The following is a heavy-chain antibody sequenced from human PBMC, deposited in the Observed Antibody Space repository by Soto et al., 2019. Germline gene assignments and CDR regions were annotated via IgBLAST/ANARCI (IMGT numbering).Heavy chain of an antibody. CDR3: AKSHTVTTFLFDY. CDR2: ISGSGGST. V-gene: IGHV3-23*01. J-gene: IGHJ4*02. Sequence: GGSLRLSCAASGFTFSSYAMSWVRQAPGKGLEWVSAISGSGGSTYYADSVKGQFTISRDNSKNTLYLQMNSLRAEDTAVYYCAKSHTVTTFLFDYWGQGTLVTVSS. D-gene: IGHD4-17*01. CDR1: GFTFSSYA.